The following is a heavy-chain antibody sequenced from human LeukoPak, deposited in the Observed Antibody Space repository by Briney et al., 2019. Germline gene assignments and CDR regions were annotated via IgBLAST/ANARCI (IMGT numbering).Heavy chain of an antibody. CDR2: ISSNGGST. CDR3: AREGTNYGSRYFDY. V-gene: IGHV3-64*01. CDR1: GFTFSSYA. J-gene: IGHJ4*02. Sequence: GGSLRLSCAASGFTFSSYAMHWVRRAPGKGLEYVSAISSNGGSTYYANSVKGRFTISRDNSNNTLYLQMGSLRAEDMAVYYCAREGTNYGSRYFDYWGQGTLITVSS. D-gene: IGHD3-10*01.